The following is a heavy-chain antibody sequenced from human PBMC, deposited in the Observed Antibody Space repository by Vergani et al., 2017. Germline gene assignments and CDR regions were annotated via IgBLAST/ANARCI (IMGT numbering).Heavy chain of an antibody. J-gene: IGHJ6*02. Sequence: QVQLVQSGAEVTKPGASVKVSCKASQYTFTDYYIHWVRLAPGQGLEWMGWINPNSGGTHYAQRFQGRVTMTRDTSINTASMELSGLRSDDTAVYYCASRDITIFGVVIIRGYYYYGMDVWGQGTTVTVSS. CDR2: INPNSGGT. D-gene: IGHD3-3*01. CDR3: ASRDITIFGVVIIRGYYYYGMDV. CDR1: QYTFTDYY. V-gene: IGHV1-2*02.